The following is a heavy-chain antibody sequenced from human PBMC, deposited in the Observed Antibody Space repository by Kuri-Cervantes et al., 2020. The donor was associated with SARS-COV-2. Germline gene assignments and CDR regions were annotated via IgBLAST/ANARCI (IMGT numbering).Heavy chain of an antibody. J-gene: IGHJ4*02. CDR1: DDSISRGYY. D-gene: IGHD5-18*01. Sequence: SQTLSLTCAVSDDSISRGYYWGWIRQSPGKGLEWIGSIYHSGSTYYNPSLKSRVTISVDTSKNQFSLKLSSVTAADTAVYYCARHEGWFPLWLPFDYWGQGTLVTVSS. CDR2: IYHSGST. V-gene: IGHV4-38-2*01. CDR3: ARHEGWFPLWLPFDY.